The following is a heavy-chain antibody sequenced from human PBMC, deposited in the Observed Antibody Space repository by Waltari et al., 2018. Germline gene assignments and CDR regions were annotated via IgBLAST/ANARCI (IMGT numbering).Heavy chain of an antibody. J-gene: IGHJ3*02. CDR3: VKSDVVVVISGDDDAFDI. CDR2: ISSNGGST. V-gene: IGHV3-64D*06. Sequence: EVQLVESGGGLVQPGGSLRLSCSASGFTFSSYAMHWVRQAPGTGLEYVSAISSNGGSTYYADSVKGRFTISRDNSKNTLYLQMSSLRAEDTAVYYWVKSDVVVVISGDDDAFDIWGQGTMVTVSS. CDR1: GFTFSSYA. D-gene: IGHD3-22*01.